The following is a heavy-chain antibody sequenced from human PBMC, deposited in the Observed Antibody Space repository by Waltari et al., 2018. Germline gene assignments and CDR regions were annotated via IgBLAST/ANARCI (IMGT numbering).Heavy chain of an antibody. CDR2: ISPVYATT. CDR1: GGTFRSYS. CDR3: ASGGLQYPVDYYFYYMDA. V-gene: IGHV1-69*06. D-gene: IGHD2-15*01. J-gene: IGHJ6*03. Sequence: QVQLVQSGAEVKKPGSSVKVSCKASGGTFRSYSFSWVRQAPGQGLEWMGGISPVYATTNYAEKFQDRVTITADKSTSTAVMELSSLRSDDTAIYYCASGGLQYPVDYYFYYMDAWGNGTTVTVSS.